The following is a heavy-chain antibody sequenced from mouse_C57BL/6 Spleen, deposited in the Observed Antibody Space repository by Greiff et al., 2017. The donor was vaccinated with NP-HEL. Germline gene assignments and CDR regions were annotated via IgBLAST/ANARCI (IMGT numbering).Heavy chain of an antibody. CDR2: IYPGDGDT. V-gene: IGHV1-82*01. CDR1: GYAFSSSW. Sequence: VQLQESGPELVKPGASVKISCKASGYAFSSSWMNWVKQRPGKGLEWIGRIYPGDGDTNYNGKFKGKATLTADKSSSTAYMQLSSLTSEDSAVYFCAEDDGYYFDYWGQGTTLTVSS. D-gene: IGHD2-3*01. CDR3: AEDDGYYFDY. J-gene: IGHJ2*01.